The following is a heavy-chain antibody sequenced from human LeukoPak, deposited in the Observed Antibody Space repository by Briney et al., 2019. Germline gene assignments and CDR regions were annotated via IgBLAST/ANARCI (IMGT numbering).Heavy chain of an antibody. J-gene: IGHJ4*02. CDR3: AKVHDFWSGYCDY. V-gene: IGHV3-23*01. CDR2: ISGSGSAGST. CDR1: GFPFRSYA. Sequence: SGGSLRLSCAASGFPFRSYAMSWVRQAPGKGLEWVSSISGSGSAGSTYYADSVKGRFTISRDNSKNTLYLQMNSLRVEDTAVYFCAKVHDFWSGYCDYWGQGILVTVSS. D-gene: IGHD3-3*01.